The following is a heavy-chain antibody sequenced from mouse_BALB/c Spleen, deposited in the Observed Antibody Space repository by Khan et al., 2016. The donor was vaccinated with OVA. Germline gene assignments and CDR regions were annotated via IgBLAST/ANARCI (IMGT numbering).Heavy chain of an antibody. J-gene: IGHJ3*01. Sequence: VQLQQSGAELVRPGVSVKISCKGSGYTFTDFSMHWAKQSHAKSLEWIGVISTYYGDSIYNQKFKGKATMTVDKSSSTAYMELARLTSEDSAIYYCARGGGNYRFAYWGQGTLVTVSA. CDR1: GYTFTDFS. CDR2: ISTYYGDS. CDR3: ARGGGNYRFAY. D-gene: IGHD2-1*01. V-gene: IGHV1S137*01.